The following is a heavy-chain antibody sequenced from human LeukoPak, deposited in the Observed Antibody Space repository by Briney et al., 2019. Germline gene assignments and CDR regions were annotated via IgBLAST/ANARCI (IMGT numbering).Heavy chain of an antibody. Sequence: GGSLRLSCAASRFTFSTYWISWVRQSPGKGLEWVANIKEDGSERYYVDSVKGRFTISRDNAKNSLYLQMNSLRTEDTAVYYCARSDLPGTVDYWGQGTLVTVSS. CDR3: ARSDLPGTVDY. J-gene: IGHJ4*02. CDR1: RFTFSTYW. V-gene: IGHV3-7*01. D-gene: IGHD1-1*01. CDR2: IKEDGSER.